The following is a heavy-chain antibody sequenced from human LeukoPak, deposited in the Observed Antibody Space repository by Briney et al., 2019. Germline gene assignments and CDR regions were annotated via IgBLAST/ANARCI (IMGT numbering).Heavy chain of an antibody. D-gene: IGHD3-22*01. J-gene: IGHJ4*02. CDR1: GYSFTSYW. CDR3: AGHAYHDDNSDYYFGY. V-gene: IGHV5-51*01. CDR2: IYPGESDI. Sequence: GESLKISCKGFGYSFTSYWIGWVRQMPGKGLEWVGLIYPGESDIRYSPSFQGQVTISADKSISTAYLQWSSLKASDTAMHYCAGHAYHDDNSDYYFGYWGQGTLVTVSS.